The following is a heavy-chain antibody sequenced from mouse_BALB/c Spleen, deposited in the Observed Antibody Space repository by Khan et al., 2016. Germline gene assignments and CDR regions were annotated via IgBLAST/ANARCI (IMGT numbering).Heavy chain of an antibody. V-gene: IGHV1-9*01. CDR3: ARWGDYDGGVYY. J-gene: IGHJ2*01. CDR2: ILPGSGST. Sequence: QVQLKQSGAELMKPGASVKISCKATGYTFSSYWIEWVKQRPGHGLEWIGEILPGSGSTNYNEKFKGKATFTADTSSNTAYMQLSSLTSEDSAVDYCARWGDYDGGVYYWGQGTTLTVSS. CDR1: GYTFSSYW. D-gene: IGHD2-4*01.